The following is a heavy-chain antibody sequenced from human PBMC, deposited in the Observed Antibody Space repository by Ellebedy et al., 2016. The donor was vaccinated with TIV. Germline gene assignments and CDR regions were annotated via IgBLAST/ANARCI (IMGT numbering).Heavy chain of an antibody. Sequence: GESLKISXAASGFTFSDYYMSWIRQAPGKGLEWVSYISSSSSYTNYADSVKGRFTISRDNAKNSLYLQMNSLRAEDTAVYYCARGTVVTGVPDYWGQGTLVTVSS. J-gene: IGHJ4*02. D-gene: IGHD4-23*01. CDR1: GFTFSDYY. CDR3: ARGTVVTGVPDY. V-gene: IGHV3-11*05. CDR2: ISSSSSYT.